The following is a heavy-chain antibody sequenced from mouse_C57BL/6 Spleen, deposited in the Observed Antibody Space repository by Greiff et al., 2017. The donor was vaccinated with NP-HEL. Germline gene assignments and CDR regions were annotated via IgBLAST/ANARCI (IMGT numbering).Heavy chain of an antibody. V-gene: IGHV1-39*01. D-gene: IGHD2-4*01. CDR2: INPNYGTT. CDR3: AIYYDYDEEDY. Sequence: VHVKQSGPELVKPGASVKISCKASGYSFTDYNMNWVKQSNGKSLEWIGVINPNYGTTSYNQKFKGKATLTVDQSSSTAYMQLNSLTSEDSAVYYCAIYYDYDEEDYWGQGTTLTVSS. CDR1: GYSFTDYN. J-gene: IGHJ2*01.